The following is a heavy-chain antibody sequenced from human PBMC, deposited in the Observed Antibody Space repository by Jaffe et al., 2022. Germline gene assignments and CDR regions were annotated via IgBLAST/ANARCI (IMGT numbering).Heavy chain of an antibody. Sequence: QVQLQQWGAGLLKPSETLSLTCAVYGGSFSGYYWSWIRQPPGKGLEWIGEINHSGSTNYNPSLKSRVTISVDTSKNQFSLKLSSVTAADTAVYYCAISPSSWSNLDYWGQGTLVTVSS. J-gene: IGHJ4*02. CDR1: GGSFSGYY. D-gene: IGHD6-6*01. CDR3: AISPSSWSNLDY. CDR2: INHSGST. V-gene: IGHV4-34*01.